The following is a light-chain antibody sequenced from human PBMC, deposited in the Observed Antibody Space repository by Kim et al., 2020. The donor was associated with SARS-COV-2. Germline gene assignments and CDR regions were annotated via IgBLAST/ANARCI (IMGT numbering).Light chain of an antibody. CDR3: SSYTSSSTKV. V-gene: IGLV2-14*03. CDR1: SSDVGGYNY. CDR2: DVS. Sequence: QSALTQPASVSGSPGQSITISCTGTSSDVGGYNYVSWYQHHPGKAPKLMMYDVSKRPSGVSNRFSGSKSGNTASLSISGLQAEDEADYYCSSYTSSSTKVFGGGTKLTV. J-gene: IGLJ3*02.